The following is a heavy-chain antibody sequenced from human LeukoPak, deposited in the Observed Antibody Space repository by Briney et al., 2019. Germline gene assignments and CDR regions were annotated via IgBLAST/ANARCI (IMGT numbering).Heavy chain of an antibody. CDR3: TRDGSGSRIPFDY. D-gene: IGHD1-26*01. CDR2: IESDASNT. CDR1: GFAFGSHW. J-gene: IGHJ4*02. Sequence: GGSLRLSCAASGFAFGSHWMHWVRQAPGKGLVWVARIESDASNTRYADSVKGRFTISRDNANKPLYLQMNSLRAEDTAVYYCTRDGSGSRIPFDYWGQGTLVTVSS. V-gene: IGHV3-74*01.